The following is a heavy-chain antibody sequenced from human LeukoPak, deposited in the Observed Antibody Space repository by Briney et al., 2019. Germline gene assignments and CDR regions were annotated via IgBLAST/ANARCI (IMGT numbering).Heavy chain of an antibody. D-gene: IGHD5-18*01. CDR1: GFTFNSYS. J-gene: IGHJ4*02. V-gene: IGHV3-48*04. Sequence: PGGCLRLSCAASGFTFNSYSMNWVRQAPGKGLEWVSYISSSGITIGYSDSVKGRFTISRDNAKNSLYLQMNSLRVEDTAVYYCSRLRGYSYGYADYWGQGTLVTVSS. CDR3: SRLRGYSYGYADY. CDR2: ISSSGITI.